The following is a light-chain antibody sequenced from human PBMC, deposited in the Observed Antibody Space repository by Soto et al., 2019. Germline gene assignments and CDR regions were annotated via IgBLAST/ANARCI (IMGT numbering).Light chain of an antibody. CDR2: RAS. CDR3: QQYYYWPPFT. Sequence: VMTQSPATLSVSPGERATLSCRASQTIGSNLAWYQQTPGQAPRLLISRASTRATGVPARFTGSGSGTEFTITVSSLQFEDCAVYYCQQYYYWPPFTFGQGTKVEIK. J-gene: IGKJ2*01. V-gene: IGKV3-15*01. CDR1: QTIGSN.